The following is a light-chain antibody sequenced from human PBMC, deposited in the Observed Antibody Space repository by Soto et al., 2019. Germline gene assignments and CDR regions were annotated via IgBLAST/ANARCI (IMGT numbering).Light chain of an antibody. CDR2: RNN. J-gene: IGLJ2*01. V-gene: IGLV1-47*01. Sequence: QSLLTQPPSASGTPGQRVTISCSGSSSNIGSNYVFWYQHLPGTAPKLLIYRNNQRPSGVPDRFSGSKSGTSASLAISGLRSEDDTDYYCAAWDDSLSGVVFGGGTKLTVL. CDR1: SSNIGSNY. CDR3: AAWDDSLSGVV.